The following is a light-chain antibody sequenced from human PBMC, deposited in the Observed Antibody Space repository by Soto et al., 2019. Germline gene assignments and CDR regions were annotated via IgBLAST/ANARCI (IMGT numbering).Light chain of an antibody. J-gene: IGKJ3*01. CDR2: HPS. V-gene: IGKV1-27*01. CDR1: QDIDGY. Sequence: DIQMTQFPSSLSASVGDRVTITCRASQDIDGYVAWYQQRPGKVPRLLIYHPSTLHTGVPSRFSGSGSGTDYTLTISSLQPEDVASYYCQNYYRAAFTFGPGTRVDMK. CDR3: QNYYRAAFT.